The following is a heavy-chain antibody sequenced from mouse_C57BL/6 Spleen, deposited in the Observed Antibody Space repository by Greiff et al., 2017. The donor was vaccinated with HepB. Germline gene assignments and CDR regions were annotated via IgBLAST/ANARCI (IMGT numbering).Heavy chain of an antibody. CDR1: GYTFTSYW. J-gene: IGHJ4*01. CDR3: ARSRGNYYGSSYDAMDY. V-gene: IGHV1-53*01. Sequence: QVQLQQPGTELVKPGASVKLSCKASGYTFTSYWMHWVKQRPGQGLEWIGNINPSNGGTNYNEKFKSKATLTVDKSSSTAYMQLSSLTSEDSAVYYCARSRGNYYGSSYDAMDYWGQGTSVTVSS. D-gene: IGHD1-1*01. CDR2: INPSNGGT.